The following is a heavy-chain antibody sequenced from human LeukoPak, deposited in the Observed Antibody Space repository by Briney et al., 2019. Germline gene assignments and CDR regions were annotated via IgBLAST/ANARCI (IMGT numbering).Heavy chain of an antibody. D-gene: IGHD1-26*01. CDR1: GGSISSYY. CDR3: ARQNVTYSGSYYFDY. V-gene: IGHV4-59*08. Sequence: SETLSLTCTVSGGSISSYYWSWIRQPPGKGLEWIGYIYYSGSTNYNPSLKSRVTISVDTSKNQFSLKLSSVTAADTAVYYCARQNVTYSGSYYFDYWGQGTLVTVSS. CDR2: IYYSGST. J-gene: IGHJ4*02.